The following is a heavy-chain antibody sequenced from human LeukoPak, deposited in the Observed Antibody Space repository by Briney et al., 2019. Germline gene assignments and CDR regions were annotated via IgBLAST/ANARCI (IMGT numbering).Heavy chain of an antibody. CDR3: AKRPTNIAVAEFYFDY. V-gene: IGHV3-23*01. Sequence: GGSLRLSCEASGFTFSNYAMSWVRQAPGKGLEWVSSVVDSGGSTYYADSVRGRFTISRDNSKNTLYLQMNGLRAEDTAVYYCAKRPTNIAVAEFYFDYWGHGTRVTVSS. CDR2: VVDSGGST. D-gene: IGHD6-19*01. J-gene: IGHJ4*01. CDR1: GFTFSNYA.